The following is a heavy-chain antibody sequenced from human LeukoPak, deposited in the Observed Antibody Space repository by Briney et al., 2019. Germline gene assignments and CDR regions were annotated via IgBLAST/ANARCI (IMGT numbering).Heavy chain of an antibody. D-gene: IGHD3-10*01. V-gene: IGHV4-34*01. CDR1: GGSFSGYY. J-gene: IGHJ4*02. CDR2: INHSGST. CDR3: ARGIWQYYGSGSYPLVY. Sequence: PSETLSLTCAVYGGSFSGYYWSWIRQPPGKGLEWIGEINHSGSTNYNPSLKSRVTISVDTSKNQFSLKLSSVTAADTAVYYCARGIWQYYGSGSYPLVYWGQGTLVTVSS.